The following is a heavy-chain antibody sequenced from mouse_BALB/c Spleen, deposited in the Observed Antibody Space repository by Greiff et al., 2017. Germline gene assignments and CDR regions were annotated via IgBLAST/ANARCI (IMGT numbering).Heavy chain of an antibody. J-gene: IGHJ4*01. D-gene: IGHD1-1*01. CDR2: INPSTGYT. CDR3: ARRCYYYGHYYAMDY. CDR1: GYTFTSYW. Sequence: QVQLKQSGAELAKPGASVKMSCKASGYTFTSYWMHWVQQRPGQGLEWIGYINPSTGYTEYNQKFKDKATLTADKSSSTAYMQLSSLTSEDSAVYYCARRCYYYGHYYAMDYWGQGTSVTVSS. V-gene: IGHV1-7*01.